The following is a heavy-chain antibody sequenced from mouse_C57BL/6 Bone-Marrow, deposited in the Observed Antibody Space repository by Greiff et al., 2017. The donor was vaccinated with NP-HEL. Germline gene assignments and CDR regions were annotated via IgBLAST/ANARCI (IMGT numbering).Heavy chain of an antibody. V-gene: IGHV5-15*04. CDR3: ARHEAYSSGWFAY. CDR2: ISNLAYSI. CDR1: GFTFSDYG. J-gene: IGHJ3*01. Sequence: EVMLVESGGGLVQPGGSLKLSCAASGFTFSDYGMAWVRQAPRKGPEWVAFISNLAYSIYYADTVTGRFTISSENAKNTLYLEMSSLRSEDTAMYYCARHEAYSSGWFAYWGQGTLVTVSA. D-gene: IGHD3-2*02.